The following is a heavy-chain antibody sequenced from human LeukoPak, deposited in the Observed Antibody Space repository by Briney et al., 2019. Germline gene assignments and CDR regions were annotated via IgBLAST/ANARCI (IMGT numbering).Heavy chain of an antibody. Sequence: EGSLRLSCTASGFNFSSYSMNWVRQAPGKGLERVASISSSSVYIHYADSLKGRFTISRDNANNSLHLQMNSLRAEDTAVYYCAKFQPGGRYYGSGSYNRAFDIWGQGTMVTVSS. CDR3: AKFQPGGRYYGSGSYNRAFDI. CDR1: GFNFSSYS. CDR2: ISSSSVYI. V-gene: IGHV3-21*04. J-gene: IGHJ3*02. D-gene: IGHD3-10*01.